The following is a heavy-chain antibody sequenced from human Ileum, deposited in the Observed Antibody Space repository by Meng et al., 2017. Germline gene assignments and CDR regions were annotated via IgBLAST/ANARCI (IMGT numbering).Heavy chain of an antibody. CDR3: VSERRRSYFFDY. J-gene: IGHJ4*02. CDR2: IFYTGAT. CDR1: GGSITSGDYY. V-gene: IGHV4-30-4*01. Sequence: QVQLQESGPGLVKPSQTLSLNCTVSGGSITSGDYYWSWIRQPPGKGLEWIGYIFYTGATYSNPSLKSRVTVSLDTSKSQFSLKLSSVTAADTAIYYCVSERRRSYFFDYWGQGTLVTGLL.